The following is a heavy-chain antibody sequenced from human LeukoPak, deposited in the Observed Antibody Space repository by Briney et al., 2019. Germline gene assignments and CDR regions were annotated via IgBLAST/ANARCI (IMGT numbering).Heavy chain of an antibody. CDR3: AKSRRRITMIVVVITPLQNAFDI. D-gene: IGHD3-22*01. V-gene: IGHV3-23*01. Sequence: GGSLRLSCAASGFTFSSYAMSWVRQAPGKGLEWVSAISGSGGSTYYADSVKGRFTISRDNSKNTLYLQMNSLRAEDTAVYYCAKSRRRITMIVVVITPLQNAFDIWAKGQWSPSLQ. J-gene: IGHJ3*02. CDR1: GFTFSSYA. CDR2: ISGSGGST.